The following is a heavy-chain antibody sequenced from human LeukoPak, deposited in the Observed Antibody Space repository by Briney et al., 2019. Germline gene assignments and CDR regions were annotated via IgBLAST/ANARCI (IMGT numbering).Heavy chain of an antibody. D-gene: IGHD6-6*01. CDR1: GFTFSGFW. J-gene: IGHJ3*01. V-gene: IGHV3-7*03. CDR2: INSDGSEG. Sequence: GGSLRLSCAVSGFTFSGFWMSWSRQAPGKGLEWVASINSDGSEGYYADVVKGRFTISRDNAKNSLYLQINSLRAEDTAVYYCARSSYSSSSSVWGQGTMVIVSS. CDR3: ARSSYSSSSSV.